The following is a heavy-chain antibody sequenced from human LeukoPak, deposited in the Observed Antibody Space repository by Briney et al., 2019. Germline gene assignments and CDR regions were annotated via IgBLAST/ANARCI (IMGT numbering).Heavy chain of an antibody. J-gene: IGHJ4*02. V-gene: IGHV3-21*01. CDR3: ARAYCSSTSCNYYFDY. CDR1: GFTFSSYG. CDR2: ISSSTSHI. D-gene: IGHD2-2*01. Sequence: GGSLRLSCAASGFTFSSYGMSWVRQAPGKGLEWVSSISSSTSHIYYADSVKGRVTISRDNSKNSLYLQMNSLRAEDTAVYYCARAYCSSTSCNYYFDYWGQGTLVTVSS.